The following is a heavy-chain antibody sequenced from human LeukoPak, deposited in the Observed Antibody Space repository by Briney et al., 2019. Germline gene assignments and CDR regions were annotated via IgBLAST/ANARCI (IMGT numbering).Heavy chain of an antibody. CDR3: TRDPDKSSKVDY. J-gene: IGHJ4*02. D-gene: IGHD3-9*01. CDR2: IDSSGRAL. Sequence: KPGRSLRLSCAASGFTFSDHYMSWIRQTPGKGLEWVSYIDSSGRALYYADSVKGRFTISRDNAKNSLFLQMNSLRAEDTAVYFCTRDPDKSSKVDYWGRGTLVTVSS. CDR1: GFTFSDHY. V-gene: IGHV3-11*01.